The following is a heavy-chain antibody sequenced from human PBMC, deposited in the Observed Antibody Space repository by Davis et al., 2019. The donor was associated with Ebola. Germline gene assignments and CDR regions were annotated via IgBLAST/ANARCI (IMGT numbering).Heavy chain of an antibody. J-gene: IGHJ4*02. V-gene: IGHV1-18*04. CDR1: GYTFTNFG. Sequence: ASVKVSCKASGYTFTNFGITWVRQAPGQGLEWMGWINPHNGNTNYAQNVQGRVTMTTDTSTSTAYMEVGSLRSDDTAVYYCARAQFPTTSDHWGQGTLVTVSS. CDR3: ARAQFPTTSDH. D-gene: IGHD1-1*01. CDR2: INPHNGNT.